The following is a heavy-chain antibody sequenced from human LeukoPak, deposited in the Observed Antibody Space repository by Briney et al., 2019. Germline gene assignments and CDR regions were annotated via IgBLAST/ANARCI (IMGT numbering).Heavy chain of an antibody. CDR2: IIPIFGTA. CDR3: ARALGDSSSWYAFDI. Sequence: SVKVSCKASGGTFSSYAISWVRQAPGQGLEWMGGIIPIFGTANYAQKFQGRVTITADESTSTAYLELSSLRSEDTAVYYCARALGDSSSWYAFDIWAQGTMVIVSS. CDR1: GGTFSSYA. J-gene: IGHJ3*02. D-gene: IGHD6-13*01. V-gene: IGHV1-69*13.